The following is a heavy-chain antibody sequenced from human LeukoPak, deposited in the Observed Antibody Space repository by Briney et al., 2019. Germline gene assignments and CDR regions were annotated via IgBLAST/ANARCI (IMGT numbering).Heavy chain of an antibody. CDR1: GYTFTNNY. D-gene: IGHD3-3*01. J-gene: IGHJ5*02. Sequence: ASVKVSCKASGYTFTNNYIHCVRQAPGQGLEWMGIINPSGGSPTYAQNFQGRVTMTRDTSTSTVYMELSSLRSEDTAVYYCARNYDGRWFEPWGQGTLVTVSS. CDR3: ARNYDGRWFEP. V-gene: IGHV1-46*01. CDR2: INPSGGSP.